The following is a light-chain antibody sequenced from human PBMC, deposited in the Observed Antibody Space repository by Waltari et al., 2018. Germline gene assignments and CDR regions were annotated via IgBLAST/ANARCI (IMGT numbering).Light chain of an antibody. V-gene: IGLV1-44*01. CDR1: SPHIGLNT. CDR3: AAWDDSLNGLFV. Sequence: QSVLTQPPSASGTPGQRVTISCSGSSPHIGLNTVDWYQQLPGTAPKLLIYSNNQRPSGVPDRFSGSKSGTSASLAISGLQSEDEADYYCAAWDDSLNGLFVFGTGTKVTVL. J-gene: IGLJ1*01. CDR2: SNN.